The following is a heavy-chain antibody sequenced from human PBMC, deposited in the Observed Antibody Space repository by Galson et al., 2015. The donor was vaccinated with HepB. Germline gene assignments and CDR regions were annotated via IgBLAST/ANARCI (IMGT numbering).Heavy chain of an antibody. CDR1: GYTFTGYY. CDR3: ARIIAAAGTIRFDP. V-gene: IGHV1-2*02. CDR2: INPNSGGT. J-gene: IGHJ5*02. D-gene: IGHD6-13*01. Sequence: SVKVSCKASGYTFTGYYMHWVRQAPGQGLEGMGWINPNSGGTNYAQKFQGRVTMTRDTSISTAYMELSRLRSDDTAVYYCARIIAAAGTIRFDPWGQGTLVTVSS.